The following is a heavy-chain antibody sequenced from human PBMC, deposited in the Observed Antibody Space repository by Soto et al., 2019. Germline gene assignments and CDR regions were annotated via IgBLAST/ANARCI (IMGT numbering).Heavy chain of an antibody. CDR3: ARDPSSSSRWFDP. Sequence: SETLSLTCAVYGGSFSGYYWSWIRQPPGKGLEWIGEINHSGSTNYNPSLTSRVTISVDTSKNQFSLKLSSVTAADTAVYYCARDPSSSSRWFDPWGQGTLVTVSS. J-gene: IGHJ5*02. CDR2: INHSGST. D-gene: IGHD6-6*01. V-gene: IGHV4-34*01. CDR1: GGSFSGYY.